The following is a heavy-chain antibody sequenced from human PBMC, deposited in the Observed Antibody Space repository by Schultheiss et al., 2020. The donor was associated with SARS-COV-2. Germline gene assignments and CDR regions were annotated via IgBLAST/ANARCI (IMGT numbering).Heavy chain of an antibody. CDR2: ISAYNGNT. V-gene: IGHV1-18*04. J-gene: IGHJ4*02. CDR1: GYTFTSYG. D-gene: IGHD4-17*01. CDR3: AKVGTVTGFDY. Sequence: ASVKVSCKASGYTFTSYGISWVRQAPGQGLEWMGWISAYNGNTNYAQKFQGRVTITADESTSTAYMELSSLRSEDTAVYYCAKVGTVTGFDYWGQGTLVTVSS.